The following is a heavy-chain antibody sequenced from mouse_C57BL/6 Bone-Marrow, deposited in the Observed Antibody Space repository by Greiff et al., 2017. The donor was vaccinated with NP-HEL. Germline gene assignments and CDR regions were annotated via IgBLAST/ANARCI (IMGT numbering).Heavy chain of an antibody. D-gene: IGHD2-13*01. CDR1: GFTFTSYW. CDR2: INPSSGYT. Sequence: VQVVESGADLAKPGASVKLSCKASGFTFTSYWMHWVKQRPGQGLEWIGYINPSSGYTKYNQKFKDKATLTADKSSSTAYMQLSSLTYEDSAVYYCARRDVTDYGGQGTTPTVSS. J-gene: IGHJ2*01. CDR3: ARRDVTDY. V-gene: IGHV1-7*01.